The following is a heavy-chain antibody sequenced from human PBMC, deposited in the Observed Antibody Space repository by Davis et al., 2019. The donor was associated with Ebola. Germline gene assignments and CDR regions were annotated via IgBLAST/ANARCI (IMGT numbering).Heavy chain of an antibody. Sequence: MPSETLSLTCTVSGGSVSSGSYYWSWIRQPPGKGLEWIGYIYYSGSTNYNPSLKSRVTISEDTSKNQFSLKLSSVTAADTAVYYCARVGYDFWSGYYSGNWFDPWGQGTLVTVSS. CDR3: ARVGYDFWSGYYSGNWFDP. V-gene: IGHV4-61*01. CDR2: IYYSGST. D-gene: IGHD3-3*01. J-gene: IGHJ5*02. CDR1: GGSVSSGSYY.